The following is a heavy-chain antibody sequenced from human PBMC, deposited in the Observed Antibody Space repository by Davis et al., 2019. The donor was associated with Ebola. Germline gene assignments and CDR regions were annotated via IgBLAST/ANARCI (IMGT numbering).Heavy chain of an antibody. CDR3: ARGGIGTTHYHYGMDV. CDR1: GGSISYYY. V-gene: IGHV4-59*01. Sequence: SETLSLTCTVSGGSISYYYWTWIRQPPGKGLEWIGNIYYSGSTNYNPSLKSRVIISIDTSKNQFSLKLTSVTAADTAVYYCARGGIGTTHYHYGMDVWGQGTTVTVSS. D-gene: IGHD1-7*01. CDR2: IYYSGST. J-gene: IGHJ6*02.